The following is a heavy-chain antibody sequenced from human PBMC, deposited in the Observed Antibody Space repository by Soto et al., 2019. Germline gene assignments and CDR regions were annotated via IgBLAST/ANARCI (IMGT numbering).Heavy chain of an antibody. Sequence: EVQLVESGGGLVKPGGSLRLSCAASGFTFSNAWMSWVRQAPGKGLEWVGRIKSKTDGGTTDYAAPVKGRFTISRDDSKNTLYLQMNSLKTEDTAVYYCTTDTKVYARTYYYYYYMDVWGKGTTVTVSS. V-gene: IGHV3-15*01. CDR3: TTDTKVYARTYYYYYYMDV. CDR2: IKSKTDGGTT. CDR1: GFTFSNAW. D-gene: IGHD2-8*01. J-gene: IGHJ6*03.